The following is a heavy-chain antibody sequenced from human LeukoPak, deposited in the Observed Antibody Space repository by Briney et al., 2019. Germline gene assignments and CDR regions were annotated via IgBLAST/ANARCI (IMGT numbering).Heavy chain of an antibody. Sequence: SETLSLTCTVSGGSIRRNFWSWIRQPPGKGLEWIGYIYYSGSTNYNPSLKSRVTISVDTSKNQFSLKLSSVTAADTAVYYCARQGIWGFDYWGQGTLVTVSS. D-gene: IGHD3-16*01. CDR3: ARQGIWGFDY. J-gene: IGHJ4*02. CDR2: IYYSGST. V-gene: IGHV4-59*01. CDR1: GGSIRRNF.